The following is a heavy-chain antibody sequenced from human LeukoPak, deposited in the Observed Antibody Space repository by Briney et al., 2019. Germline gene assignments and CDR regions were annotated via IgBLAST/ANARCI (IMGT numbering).Heavy chain of an antibody. V-gene: IGHV1-8*01. Sequence: ASVKVSCKASGYTFTSYDINLVRQATGQGLEWMDWMNPNSANTGYAQKFQGRVTMTRNTSISTAYMELSRLRSDDTAVYYCARDPHNYYDSSGYRVWAVYWGQGTLVTVSS. J-gene: IGHJ4*02. CDR2: MNPNSANT. CDR3: ARDPHNYYDSSGYRVWAVY. CDR1: GYTFTSYD. D-gene: IGHD3-22*01.